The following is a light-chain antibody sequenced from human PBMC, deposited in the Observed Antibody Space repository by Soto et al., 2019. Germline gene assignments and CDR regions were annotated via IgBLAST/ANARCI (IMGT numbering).Light chain of an antibody. CDR2: DAS. Sequence: DIQMTQSPSTLSESVGDRVTITCRASQSISSWLAWYQQKPGKAPKLQIYDASSLERGVPSRFSGSVSGTEFPLTISSLQLVEFATYYCQQYNSYSGTFGQETKVEIK. V-gene: IGKV1-5*01. CDR1: QSISSW. J-gene: IGKJ1*01. CDR3: QQYNSYSGT.